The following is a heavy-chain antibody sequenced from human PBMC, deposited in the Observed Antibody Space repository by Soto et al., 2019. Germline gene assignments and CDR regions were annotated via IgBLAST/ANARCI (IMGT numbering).Heavy chain of an antibody. CDR2: IDWDDDK. Sequence: SGPTLVNPTQTLTLTCTFSGFSLSTSGMCVSWIRQPPGKALEWLALIDWDDDKYYSPSLKTRLTIAKDTSKNQVVLTMTNMDPVDTATYYCARIRGGSWQFDPWGQGTLVTVSS. CDR3: ARIRGGSWQFDP. V-gene: IGHV2-70*01. CDR1: GFSLSTSGMC. D-gene: IGHD6-19*01. J-gene: IGHJ5*02.